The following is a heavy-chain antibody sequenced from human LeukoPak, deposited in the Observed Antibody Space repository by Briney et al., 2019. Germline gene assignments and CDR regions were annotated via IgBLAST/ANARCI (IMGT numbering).Heavy chain of an antibody. CDR1: GGSFSGYY. CDR3: ARTPTGRQYQLLFSSRTGTMDV. J-gene: IGHJ6*04. Sequence: SETLSLTCAVYGGSFSGYYWSWIRQPPGKGLEWIGEIDHSGSTNYNPSLKSRVTISVDTSKNQFSLKLSSVTAADTAVYYCARTPTGRQYQLLFSSRTGTMDVWGKGTTVTVSS. D-gene: IGHD2-2*01. V-gene: IGHV4-34*01. CDR2: IDHSGST.